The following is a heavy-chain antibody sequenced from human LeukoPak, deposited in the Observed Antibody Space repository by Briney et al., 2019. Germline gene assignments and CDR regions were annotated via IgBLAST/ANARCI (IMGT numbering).Heavy chain of an antibody. J-gene: IGHJ4*02. Sequence: SQTLSLTCTVSGCSISSSSYYWGWIRQPPGKGLEWIGSIYYSGSTYYNPSLKSRVTISVDTSKNQFPLKLSSVTAADTAVYYCATLFYGDYGFDYWGQGTLVTVSS. D-gene: IGHD4-17*01. CDR2: IYYSGST. CDR3: ATLFYGDYGFDY. V-gene: IGHV4-39*01. CDR1: GCSISSSSYY.